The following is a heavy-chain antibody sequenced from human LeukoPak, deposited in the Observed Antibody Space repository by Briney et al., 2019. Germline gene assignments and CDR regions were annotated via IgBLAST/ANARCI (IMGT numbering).Heavy chain of an antibody. V-gene: IGHV3-33*01. CDR2: IWNDGSEK. J-gene: IGHJ4*02. Sequence: PGGSLRLSCAASGFTFSNYGMHWVRQAPGKGLEWVAVIWNDGSEKYYADSVKGRFSISRDDSKNTLYLQMNSLRAEDTAVYYCARDSSYCSSTTCYGALFDYWGQGTLVTVSS. CDR1: GFTFSNYG. CDR3: ARDSSYCSSTTCYGALFDY. D-gene: IGHD2-2*01.